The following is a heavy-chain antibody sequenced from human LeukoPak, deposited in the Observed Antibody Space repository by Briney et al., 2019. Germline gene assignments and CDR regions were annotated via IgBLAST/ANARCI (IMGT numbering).Heavy chain of an antibody. CDR2: INHSGST. J-gene: IGHJ4*02. CDR3: ARGGGLLYLSSDPDFDY. V-gene: IGHV4-34*01. CDR1: GGSFSGYY. Sequence: SETLSLTCAVYGGSFSGYYWSWIRQPPGKGLEWIGEINHSGSTNYNPSIKSRVTIPVDTSKNQFSLKLSSVTAADTAVYYCARGGGLLYLSSDPDFDYWGQGTLVTVSS. D-gene: IGHD3-3*01.